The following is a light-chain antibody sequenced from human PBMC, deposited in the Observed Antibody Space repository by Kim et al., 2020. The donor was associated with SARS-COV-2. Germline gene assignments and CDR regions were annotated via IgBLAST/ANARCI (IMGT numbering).Light chain of an antibody. CDR3: SSYAGRQNLV. Sequence: GKSATIASTGTRRDIGGYNFVAWYQQHPGKAPKVMIYEVNKRPSGVPDRFSGSKSDNTASLTVSGLQAEDEADYYCSSYAGRQNLVFGGGTQLTVL. CDR1: RRDIGGYNF. J-gene: IGLJ2*01. V-gene: IGLV2-8*01. CDR2: EVN.